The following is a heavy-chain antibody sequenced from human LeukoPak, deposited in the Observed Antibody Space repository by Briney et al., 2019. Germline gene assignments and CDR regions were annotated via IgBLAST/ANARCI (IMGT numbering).Heavy chain of an antibody. CDR3: ARRVSATRWFDP. J-gene: IGHJ5*02. V-gene: IGHV3-74*01. CDR1: GFTFSSYW. Sequence: QPGGSLRLSCAASGFTFSSYWMQWVRHAPGKGVVWVSRINSDGSTTNYADSVKGRFTISRDNAENTLYLQMNSLRVEDTAVYYCARRVSATRWFDPWGQGTLVTVSS. CDR2: INSDGSTT. D-gene: IGHD2-15*01.